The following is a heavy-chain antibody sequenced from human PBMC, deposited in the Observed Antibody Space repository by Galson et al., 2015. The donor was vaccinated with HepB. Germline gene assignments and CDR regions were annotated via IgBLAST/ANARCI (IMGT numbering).Heavy chain of an antibody. J-gene: IGHJ4*02. CDR3: ARGRTTAKVTFEDYDY. D-gene: IGHD2-21*02. CDR2: INPKTGRT. CDR1: GYTFTNYY. Sequence: SVKVSCKASGYTFTNYYMHWVRQAPGQGLEWMGWINPKTGRTDYARNFQGRVIITRDTSVSTAYMELGRLRFDDTALYFCARGRTTAKVTFEDYDYWGQGTLVTVSS. V-gene: IGHV1-2*02.